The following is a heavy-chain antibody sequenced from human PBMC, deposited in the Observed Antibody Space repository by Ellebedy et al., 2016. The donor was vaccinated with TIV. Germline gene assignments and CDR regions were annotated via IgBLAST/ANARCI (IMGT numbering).Heavy chain of an antibody. D-gene: IGHD6-19*01. V-gene: IGHV3-53*01. CDR2: IYSSGGT. CDR1: GFTVSSNY. CDR3: AGGISVAGTSLGF. J-gene: IGHJ4*02. Sequence: GGSLGLSCAASGFTVSSNYMSWVRQAPGRGLEWVSTIYSSGGTYYAGSVKGRFTISRDNSKNTLYLQMNSLRAEDTAVYYCAGGISVAGTSLGFWGQGTLVTVSS.